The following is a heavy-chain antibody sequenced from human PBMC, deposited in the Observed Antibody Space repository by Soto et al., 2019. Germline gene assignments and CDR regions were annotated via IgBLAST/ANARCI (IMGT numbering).Heavy chain of an antibody. J-gene: IGHJ4*02. CDR3: ATERSFGGQTRGYFNN. Sequence: QVQLVESGGGVVQPGRSLRLSCAASGFSFSSYAVHWVRQPPGKGLEWVSRISYDGSDKYYADSVKGRFTVSRDNSQNTLFLRLSSLRAEDTAVYFCATERSFGGQTRGYFNNWGQGTLVTVSS. V-gene: IGHV3-30*15. CDR2: ISYDGSDK. CDR1: GFSFSSYA. D-gene: IGHD3-16*01.